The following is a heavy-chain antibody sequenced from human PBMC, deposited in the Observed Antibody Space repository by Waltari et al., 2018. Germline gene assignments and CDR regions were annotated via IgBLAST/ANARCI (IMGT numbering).Heavy chain of an antibody. CDR2: INPNSGGT. CDR3: ARASQRTLRTVYYYGMDV. CDR1: GYPFTGYY. Sequence: QVQLVQSGAEVKKPGASVKVSCKASGYPFTGYYMHWVRQAPGQGLEWMGWINPNSGGTNYAQKFQGWVTMTRDTSISTAYMELSRLRSDDTAVYYCARASQRTLRTVYYYGMDVWGQGTTVTVSS. J-gene: IGHJ6*02. V-gene: IGHV1-2*04. D-gene: IGHD4-17*01.